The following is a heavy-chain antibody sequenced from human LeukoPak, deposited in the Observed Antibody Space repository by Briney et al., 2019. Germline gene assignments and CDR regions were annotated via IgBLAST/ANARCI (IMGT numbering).Heavy chain of an antibody. CDR3: AKDSKFRVGDYYDPYFDY. D-gene: IGHD3-22*01. Sequence: GGSLRLSCAASGFMFDDYAMHWVRQAPGKGLEWVSGISWNSGSIGYVDSVKGRFTISRDNAKNSLYLQMNSLRPEDTALYYCAKDSKFRVGDYYDPYFDYWGQGTLVTVSS. CDR2: ISWNSGSI. CDR1: GFMFDDYA. V-gene: IGHV3-9*01. J-gene: IGHJ4*02.